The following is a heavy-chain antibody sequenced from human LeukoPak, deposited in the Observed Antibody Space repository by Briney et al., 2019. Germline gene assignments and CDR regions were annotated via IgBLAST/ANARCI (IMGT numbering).Heavy chain of an antibody. Sequence: GGSLRLSCAASGFTFSRSAMTWVRQTPGKGLDWVSSISSSGNTYYADSVKGRFTISRDNSKNMLYLQMNSLRAEDTAVYYCAKGRISEDGLDFWGQGTLVTVSS. CDR1: GFTFSRSA. CDR2: ISSSGNT. D-gene: IGHD6-13*01. V-gene: IGHV3-23*01. CDR3: AKGRISEDGLDF. J-gene: IGHJ4*02.